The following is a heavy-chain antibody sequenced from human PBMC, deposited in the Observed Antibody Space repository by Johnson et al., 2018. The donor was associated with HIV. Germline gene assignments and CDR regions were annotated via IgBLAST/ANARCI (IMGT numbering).Heavy chain of an antibody. D-gene: IGHD3-9*01. CDR3: ARELPSYDILTGPGAFDI. J-gene: IGHJ3*02. CDR1: GFTFKDHY. Sequence: QVQLVESGGGLVKPGGSLRLSCVASGFTFKDHYMSWIRQAPGKGLEWVSYISGSGGTMYSADSVKGRFTISRNNANNSLHLQMNNLRAEDTAVYYCARELPSYDILTGPGAFDIWGQGTMVTVSS. CDR2: ISGSGGTM. V-gene: IGHV3-11*04.